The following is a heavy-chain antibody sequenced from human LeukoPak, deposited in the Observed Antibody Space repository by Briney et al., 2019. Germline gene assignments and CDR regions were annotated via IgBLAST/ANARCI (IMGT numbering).Heavy chain of an antibody. CDR1: GGTFSSYA. J-gene: IGHJ6*03. D-gene: IGHD1-26*01. CDR3: ARVQWEPYYYYYYYMDV. CDR2: IIPIFGTA. V-gene: IGHV1-69*13. Sequence: SVKVSCKASGGTFSSYAISWVRQAPGQGLEWMGGIIPIFGTANYAQKFQGRDTITADESTSTAYMELSSLRSEDTAVYYCARVQWEPYYYYYYYMDVWGKGTTVTVSS.